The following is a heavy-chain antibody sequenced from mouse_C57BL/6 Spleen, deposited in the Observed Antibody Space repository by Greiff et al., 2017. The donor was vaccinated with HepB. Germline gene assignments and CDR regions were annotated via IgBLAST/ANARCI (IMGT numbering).Heavy chain of an antibody. CDR1: GYAFSSSW. Sequence: VQLQQSGPELVKPGASVKISCKASGYAFSSSWMNWVKQRPGKGLEWIGGIYPGDGDTNYNGKFKGKATLTADKSSSTAYMQLSSLTSEDSAVYFCAPFITTVVEGYFDVWGTGTTVTVSS. V-gene: IGHV1-82*01. CDR2: IYPGDGDT. D-gene: IGHD1-1*01. J-gene: IGHJ1*03. CDR3: APFITTVVEGYFDV.